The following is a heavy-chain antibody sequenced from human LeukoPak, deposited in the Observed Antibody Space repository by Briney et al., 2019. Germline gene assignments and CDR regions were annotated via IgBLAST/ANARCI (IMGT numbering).Heavy chain of an antibody. J-gene: IGHJ6*03. CDR2: IYYIGRT. Sequence: SETLSLTCTVSGGSISSHYWSWIRQPPGKGLEWIGDIYYIGRTNYNPSLKSRVTISVDTSKNQFSLKLSSVTAADTAVFYFARVGKYDYYYYYMDVWGKGTTVTVSS. CDR3: ARVGKYDYYYYYMDV. V-gene: IGHV4-59*11. CDR1: GGSISSHY.